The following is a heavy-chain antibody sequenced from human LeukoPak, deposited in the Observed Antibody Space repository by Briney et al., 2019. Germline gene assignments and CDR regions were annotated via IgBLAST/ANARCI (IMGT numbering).Heavy chain of an antibody. V-gene: IGHV3-66*01. CDR2: IYSGGST. D-gene: IGHD3-10*01. Sequence: GGSLRLSCAASGFTVSSNYMSWVRQAPGKGLEWVSVIYSGGSTYYADSVKGRFTISRDNSKNTLHLQMNSLRAEDTAVYYCARVLIYGSGSYYTQAQYYFDYWGQGTLVTVSS. CDR1: GFTVSSNY. CDR3: ARVLIYGSGSYYTQAQYYFDY. J-gene: IGHJ4*02.